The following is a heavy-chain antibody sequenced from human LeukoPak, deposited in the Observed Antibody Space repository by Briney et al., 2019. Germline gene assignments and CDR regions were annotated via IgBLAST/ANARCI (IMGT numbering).Heavy chain of an antibody. CDR1: GFTFSSYA. J-gene: IGHJ4*02. CDR3: ARGYSGYDAFDY. CDR2: ISGSGGST. D-gene: IGHD5-12*01. Sequence: GGSLRLSCAASGFTFSSYAMSWVRQAPGKGLEWVSAISGSGGSTYYADSVKGRFTISRDNSKNTLYLQMNSLRAEDTAVYYCARGYSGYDAFDYWGQGTLVTVSS. V-gene: IGHV3-23*01.